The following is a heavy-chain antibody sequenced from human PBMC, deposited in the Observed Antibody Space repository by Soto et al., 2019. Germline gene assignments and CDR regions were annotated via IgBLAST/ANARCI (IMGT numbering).Heavy chain of an antibody. V-gene: IGHV1-2*04. J-gene: IGHJ6*02. CDR2: INPNSGGT. CDR1: GYTFTGYY. CDR3: ARELVGTPYYYYGMDV. D-gene: IGHD6-13*01. Sequence: GASVKVSCKASGYTFTGYYMHCVRQAPGQGLEWMGWINPNSGGTNYAQKFQGWVTMTRDTSISTAYMELSRLRSDDTAVYYCARELVGTPYYYYGMDVWGQGTTVTVSS.